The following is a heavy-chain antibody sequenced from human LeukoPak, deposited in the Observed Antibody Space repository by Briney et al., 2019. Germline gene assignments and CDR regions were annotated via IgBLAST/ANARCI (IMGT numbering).Heavy chain of an antibody. CDR2: ISYDGSNK. V-gene: IGHV3-30*04. D-gene: IGHD5-18*01. J-gene: IGHJ6*02. CDR1: GFTFSSYA. Sequence: GGSLRLSCAASGFTFSSYAMHWVRQAPGKGPEWVAVISYDGSNKYYADSVKGRFTISRDNSKNTLYLQMNSLRAEDTAVYYCARCGGYSYGYYYYYGMDVWGQGTTVTVSS. CDR3: ARCGGYSYGYYYYYGMDV.